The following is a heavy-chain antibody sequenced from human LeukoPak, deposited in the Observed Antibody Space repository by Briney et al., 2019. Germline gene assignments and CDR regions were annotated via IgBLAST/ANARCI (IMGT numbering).Heavy chain of an antibody. V-gene: IGHV5-51*01. CDR1: GYSFTSYW. CDR2: IYPGDSDT. D-gene: IGHD5-18*01. CDR3: ATQGGYSYGLYYYYMDA. J-gene: IGHJ6*03. Sequence: GESLKISCKGSGYSFTSYWIGWVRQMPGKGLEWMGIIYPGDSDTRYSPSFQGQVTISADKSISTAYLQWSSLKASDTAMYYYATQGGYSYGLYYYYMDAWGKGTTVTVSS.